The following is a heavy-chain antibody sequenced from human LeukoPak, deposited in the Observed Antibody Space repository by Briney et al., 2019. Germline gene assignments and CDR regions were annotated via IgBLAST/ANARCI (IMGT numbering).Heavy chain of an antibody. CDR2: IKEDGSQK. J-gene: IGHJ4*02. Sequence: PGGSLRLSCAASGFTFSVAAMTWVRQAPGKGLEWVANIKEDGSQKYYVDSVKGRFTISRDNAKNSQYLQMNSLRAEDTAVYYCARLPLTARRHFDYWGQGTLVTVSS. CDR3: ARLPLTARRHFDY. CDR1: GFTFSVAA. D-gene: IGHD5-18*01. V-gene: IGHV3-7*05.